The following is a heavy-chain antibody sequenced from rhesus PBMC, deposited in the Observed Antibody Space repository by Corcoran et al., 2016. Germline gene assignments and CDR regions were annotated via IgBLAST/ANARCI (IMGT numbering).Heavy chain of an antibody. V-gene: IGHV4-169*01. Sequence: QLQLQESGPGLVKPSETLSVTCAVSGGPISRRYWRLIRQSPGTGLEWIGYIYGSGSSTNYNPSLKSRVTLSVDTPKNQISLKLSSVTAADTAVYYCARALGGTTNRFDVWGPGVLVTVSS. D-gene: IGHD6-37*01. CDR1: GGPISRRY. CDR3: ARALGGTTNRFDV. J-gene: IGHJ5-1*01. CDR2: IYGSGSST.